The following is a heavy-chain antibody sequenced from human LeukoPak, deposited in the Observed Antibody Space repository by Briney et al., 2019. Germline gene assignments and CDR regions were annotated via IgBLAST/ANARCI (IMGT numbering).Heavy chain of an antibody. CDR2: FYSGGSR. CDR3: ARGRGSPGGCFDQ. CDR1: GFTVSSNY. D-gene: IGHD3-16*01. Sequence: PGGSLRLSCAASGFTVSSNYMSWVRQAPGKGLEWVSVFYSGGSRYYADSVKGRFTISRDNSKNTLYLQMDSLRAEDTAVYYCARGRGSPGGCFDQWGQGTLVTVSS. V-gene: IGHV3-66*01. J-gene: IGHJ4*02.